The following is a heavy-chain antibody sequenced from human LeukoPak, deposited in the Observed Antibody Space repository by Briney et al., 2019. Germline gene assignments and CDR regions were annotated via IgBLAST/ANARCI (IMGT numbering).Heavy chain of an antibody. CDR1: GGSFSGYY. V-gene: IGHV4-59*01. D-gene: IGHD6-19*01. Sequence: SETLSLTCAVYGGSFSGYYWSWIRQPPGKGLEWIGYIYYSGITNYNPSLKSRVTISVDTSKNQFSLKLNSVTAADTAVYYCARGTEGSSGWYPMMDSWGQGTLVTVSS. CDR2: IYYSGIT. J-gene: IGHJ4*02. CDR3: ARGTEGSSGWYPMMDS.